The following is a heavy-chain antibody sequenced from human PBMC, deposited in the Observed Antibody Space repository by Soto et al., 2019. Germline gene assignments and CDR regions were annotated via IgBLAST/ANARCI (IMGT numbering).Heavy chain of an antibody. D-gene: IGHD3-10*01. CDR2: INPFDGSR. CDR3: SRVDPGETSPFDH. CDR1: GYIFTSYY. J-gene: IGHJ4*01. V-gene: IGHV1-46*03. Sequence: ASVKVSWKASGYIFTSYYTHWVRQAPGQGLEWMGWINPFDGSRMFAQSFQGRVTMTRDTSTSTVYMEVSSLRSEDTAVYYCSRVDPGETSPFDHWG.